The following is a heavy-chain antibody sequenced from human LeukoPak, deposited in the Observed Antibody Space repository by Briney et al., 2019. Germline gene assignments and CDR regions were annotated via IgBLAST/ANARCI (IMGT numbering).Heavy chain of an antibody. Sequence: VASVKVSCKASGYTFTGYYMHWVRQAPGQGLEWMGWINPNSGGTNYAQKFQGRVTMTRDTSISTAYMELSRVRSDDTAVYYCARDDSSGWYHFDYWGQGTLVTVSS. D-gene: IGHD6-19*01. J-gene: IGHJ4*02. CDR2: INPNSGGT. CDR3: ARDDSSGWYHFDY. V-gene: IGHV1-2*02. CDR1: GYTFTGYY.